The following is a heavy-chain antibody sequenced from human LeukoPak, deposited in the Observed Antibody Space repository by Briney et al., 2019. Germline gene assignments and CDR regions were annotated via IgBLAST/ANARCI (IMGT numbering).Heavy chain of an antibody. Sequence: HPGGSLRLSCAASGFTFSSYEMNWVRQAPGKGLEWVSYISTSGNTRYYADSVKGRFTISRENAKNSLFLQMNSLRAEDTAVYYCARGHFGMGVWGQGTTVTVSS. J-gene: IGHJ6*02. CDR2: ISTSGNTR. CDR1: GFTFSSYE. V-gene: IGHV3-48*03. CDR3: ARGHFGMGV.